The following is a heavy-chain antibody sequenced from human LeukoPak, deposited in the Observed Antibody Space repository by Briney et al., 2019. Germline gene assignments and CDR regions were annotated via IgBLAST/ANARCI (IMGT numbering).Heavy chain of an antibody. D-gene: IGHD7-27*01. Sequence: SETLSLTCTVSGGSISSYYWSWIRQPPGKGLEWLGYIHYSGSSNDNPSLKSRVTISVDTSKNQFSLKLSPVTAADTSVYYCARHHGGRGDSQFDYWGQGTLVTVSS. V-gene: IGHV4-59*08. CDR2: IHYSGSS. CDR1: GGSISSYY. J-gene: IGHJ4*02. CDR3: ARHHGGRGDSQFDY.